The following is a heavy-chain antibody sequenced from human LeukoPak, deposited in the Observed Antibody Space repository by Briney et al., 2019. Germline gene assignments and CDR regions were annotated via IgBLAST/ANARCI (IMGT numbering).Heavy chain of an antibody. V-gene: IGHV5-51*01. Sequence: GESLKISCKGSGYSFTSYWIGWVRQMPGKGLEWMGIIYPGYSDTRYSQAFQGQVTISADKSISTAYLQWSSLKASDTAMYYCARPEYYYDSSGYYYWYAFDIWGQGTMVTVSS. CDR3: ARPEYYYDSSGYYYWYAFDI. CDR1: GYSFTSYW. CDR2: IYPGYSDT. J-gene: IGHJ3*02. D-gene: IGHD3-22*01.